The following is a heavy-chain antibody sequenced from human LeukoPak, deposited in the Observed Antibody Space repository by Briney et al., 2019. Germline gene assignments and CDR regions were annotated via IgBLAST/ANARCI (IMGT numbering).Heavy chain of an antibody. J-gene: IGHJ4*02. D-gene: IGHD1-26*01. Sequence: GGSLRLSCAASGFTFSGSTMNWVRQAPGKGLEWVSFISTSSSYIYYADSVKGRFTISRDNSKNTLYLQMNSLRAEDTAAYYCAKAGSIRFDYWGQGTLVTVSS. V-gene: IGHV3-21*04. CDR3: AKAGSIRFDY. CDR2: ISTSSSYI. CDR1: GFTFSGST.